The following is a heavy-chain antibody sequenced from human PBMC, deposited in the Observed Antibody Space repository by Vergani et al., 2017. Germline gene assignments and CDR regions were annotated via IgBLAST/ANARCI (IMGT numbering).Heavy chain of an antibody. D-gene: IGHD3-10*01. V-gene: IGHV1-46*01. J-gene: IGHJ4*02. Sequence: QVQLVQSGAEVKKPGASVKISCKASGYTFTRYFIHWVRQAPGQGLEWMGIINPGGGSTSYAQKFQGRVTMTRDTSTSTVYMELSSLRSEDTAVYYCAAVRGAWGYFDYWGQGTLVTVSS. CDR2: INPGGGST. CDR3: AAVRGAWGYFDY. CDR1: GYTFTRYF.